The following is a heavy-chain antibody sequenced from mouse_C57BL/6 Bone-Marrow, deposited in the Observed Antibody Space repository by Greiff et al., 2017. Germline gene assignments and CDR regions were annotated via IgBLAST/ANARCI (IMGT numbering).Heavy chain of an antibody. CDR3: AREGYDGQRTVY. CDR2: IYPGSGSI. J-gene: IGHJ3*01. CDR1: GYTFTSYW. D-gene: IGHD2-3*01. V-gene: IGHV1-55*01. Sequence: QVQLQQPGAELVKPGASVKMSCKASGYTFTSYWITWVKQRPGQGLEWIGDIYPGSGSINYNEKFKSKATLTVDTSSSTAYMQLSSLTSEDSAVYYCAREGYDGQRTVYWGQGTLVTVSA.